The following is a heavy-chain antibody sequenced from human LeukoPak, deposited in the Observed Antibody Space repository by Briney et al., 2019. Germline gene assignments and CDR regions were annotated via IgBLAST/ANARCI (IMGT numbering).Heavy chain of an antibody. D-gene: IGHD2-15*01. CDR1: GFPLSSYA. CDR2: TSSSDAGT. Sequence: PGGSLRLSCAVSGFPLSSYAMSWVRQAPGKGLEWVSATSSSDAGTYYADSARGRFTISRDNSKNTLYLQMNGLRAEDAAVYYCAKAPVTSCSGVYCYPFDYWGQGTLVTVSS. V-gene: IGHV3-23*01. CDR3: AKAPVTSCSGVYCYPFDY. J-gene: IGHJ4*02.